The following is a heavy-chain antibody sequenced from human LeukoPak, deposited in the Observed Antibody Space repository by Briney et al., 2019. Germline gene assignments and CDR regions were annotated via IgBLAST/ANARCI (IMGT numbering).Heavy chain of an antibody. Sequence: ASVKVSCKASGYTFTGYYMHWVRQAPGQGLECMGWINPNSGGTGYAQKFQGRATITRNTSISTAYMELSSLRSEDTAVYYCAKDRSLSRFTMIVVVTPIDYWGQGTLVTVSS. V-gene: IGHV1-8*03. CDR3: AKDRSLSRFTMIVVVTPIDY. CDR2: INPNSGGT. CDR1: GYTFTGYY. D-gene: IGHD3-22*01. J-gene: IGHJ4*02.